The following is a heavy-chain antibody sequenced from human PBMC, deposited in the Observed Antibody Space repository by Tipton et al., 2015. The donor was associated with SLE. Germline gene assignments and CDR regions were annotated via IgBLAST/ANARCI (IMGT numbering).Heavy chain of an antibody. CDR1: GFTFSSYW. CDR2: IKRDGSEK. Sequence: GSLRLSCAASGFTFSSYWMSWVRQAPGKGLEWVANIKRDGSEKYYVDSVKGRFTISRDNAKNSLYLQMNSLRAEDTAVYYCAREAYSGSYFDYWGQGTLVTVSS. CDR3: AREAYSGSYFDY. V-gene: IGHV3-7*01. D-gene: IGHD1-26*01. J-gene: IGHJ4*02.